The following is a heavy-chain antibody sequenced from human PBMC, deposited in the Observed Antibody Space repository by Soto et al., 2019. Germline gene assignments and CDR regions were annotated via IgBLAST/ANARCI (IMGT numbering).Heavy chain of an antibody. D-gene: IGHD3-16*01. CDR1: GGLFSSFA. J-gene: IGHJ4*02. V-gene: IGHV1-69*01. Sequence: QEQLVQSGAEVKKPGSSVKVSCKDSGGLFSSFAISWVRQAPGRGLEWMGGIIPVFGTTNYAQKFQGRVTITADESTITACMGLSSLTSDDTAMYVRARGGGPYVWFNEFWGQGTQVTVSS. CDR2: IIPVFGTT. CDR3: ARGGGPYVWFNEF.